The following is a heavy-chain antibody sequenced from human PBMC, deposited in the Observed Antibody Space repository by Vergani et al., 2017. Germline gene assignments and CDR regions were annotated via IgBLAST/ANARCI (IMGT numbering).Heavy chain of an antibody. D-gene: IGHD3-10*01. J-gene: IGHJ4*02. V-gene: IGHV4-34*02. CDR3: ASRRSRLNLGSKSNAGTFDS. CDR1: GGSLSGYL. CDR2: ITAIGSA. Sequence: QVHLQQRGAGVLKPSETLSLTCGVIGGSLSGYLWRWIRQSPGRGLEWIGEITAIGSAKYRPSATSRVTISVDTYMGEFTLTVTSVTAADTGLYFCASRRSRLNLGSKSNAGTFDSWGQGTLVTVSS.